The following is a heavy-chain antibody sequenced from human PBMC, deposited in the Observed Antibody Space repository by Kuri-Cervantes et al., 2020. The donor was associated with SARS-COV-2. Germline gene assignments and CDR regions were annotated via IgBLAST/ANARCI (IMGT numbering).Heavy chain of an antibody. Sequence: ESLKISCTVSGGSISSSSYYWGWIRQPPGKGLEWIGSIYYSGSTYYNPSLKSRVTISVDTSKNQFSLKLSSVTAADTAVYYCARQSVVAPDDWGQGTLVTVSS. D-gene: IGHD4-23*01. V-gene: IGHV4-39*01. CDR3: ARQSVVAPDD. CDR1: GGSISSSSYY. CDR2: IYYSGST. J-gene: IGHJ4*02.